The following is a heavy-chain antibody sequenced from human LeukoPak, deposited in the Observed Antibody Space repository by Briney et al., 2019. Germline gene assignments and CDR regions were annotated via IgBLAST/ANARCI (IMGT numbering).Heavy chain of an antibody. D-gene: IGHD2-2*01. CDR3: ARSLYCSSTSCYFFEN. V-gene: IGHV4-59*11. CDR1: GGSISSHY. CDR2: IYYSGST. J-gene: IGHJ4*02. Sequence: LETLSLTCTVSGGSISSHYWSWIRQPAGKGLEWIGYIYYSGSTNYNPSLKSRVTISVDTSKNQFSLKLSSVTAADTAVYYCARSLYCSSTSCYFFENWGQGTLVTVSS.